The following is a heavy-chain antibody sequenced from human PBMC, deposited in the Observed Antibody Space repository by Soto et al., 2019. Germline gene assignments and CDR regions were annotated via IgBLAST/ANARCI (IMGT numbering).Heavy chain of an antibody. V-gene: IGHV4-59*12. CDR1: GGSISSYY. CDR3: ARDMGYYDFWSGFDY. D-gene: IGHD3-3*01. J-gene: IGHJ4*02. CDR2: IYYSGST. Sequence: PSETLSLTYTVSGGSISSYYWSWIRQPPGKGLEWIGYIYYSGSTYYNPSLKSRVTISVDTSKNQFSLKLSSVAAADTAVYYCARDMGYYDFWSGFDYWGQGTLVTVSS.